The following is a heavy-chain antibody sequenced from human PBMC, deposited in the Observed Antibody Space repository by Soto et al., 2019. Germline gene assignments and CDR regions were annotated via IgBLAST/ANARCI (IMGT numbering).Heavy chain of an antibody. CDR3: ARDWEVGVVVPAAIPQRGFDP. V-gene: IGHV4-31*03. CDR1: GGSISSGGYY. D-gene: IGHD2-2*01. J-gene: IGHJ5*02. Sequence: SETLSLTCTVSGGSISSGGYYWSWIRQHPGKGLEWIGYIYYSGSTYYNPSLKSRVTISVDTSKNQFSLKLSSVTAADTAVYYCARDWEVGVVVPAAIPQRGFDPWGQGTLVTVSS. CDR2: IYYSGST.